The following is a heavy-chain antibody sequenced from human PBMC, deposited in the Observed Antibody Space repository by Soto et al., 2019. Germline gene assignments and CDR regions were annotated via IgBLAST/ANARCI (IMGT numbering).Heavy chain of an antibody. CDR3: ARDLNYGLFDY. CDR1: GFTNSSYS. D-gene: IGHD4-17*01. Sequence: EVQLVESGGGLVQPGGSLRLSCAASGFTNSSYSMNWVRQAPGKGLEWVSYISSSSSTIYYADSVKGRFTISRDNAKNSLYLQMNSLRAEDTAVYYCARDLNYGLFDYSGQGTLVTVSS. J-gene: IGHJ4*02. CDR2: ISSSSSTI. V-gene: IGHV3-48*01.